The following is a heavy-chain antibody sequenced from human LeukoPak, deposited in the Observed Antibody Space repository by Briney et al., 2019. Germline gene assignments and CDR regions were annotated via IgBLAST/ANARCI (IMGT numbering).Heavy chain of an antibody. Sequence: GGSLRLSCAASGFTFSNAWMSWVRQAPGKGLEWVGRIKSKTDGGTTDYAAPVKGRFTISRDDSKNTLYLQMNSLKTEDTAVYYCQTGPTYYYDSSGSRAAFDIWGQGTMVTVSS. V-gene: IGHV3-15*01. D-gene: IGHD3-22*01. J-gene: IGHJ3*02. CDR3: QTGPTYYYDSSGSRAAFDI. CDR1: GFTFSNAW. CDR2: IKSKTDGGTT.